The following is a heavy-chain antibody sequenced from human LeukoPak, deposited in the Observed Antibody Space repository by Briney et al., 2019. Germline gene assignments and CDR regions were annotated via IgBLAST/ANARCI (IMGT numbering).Heavy chain of an antibody. CDR2: IFSSGNT. D-gene: IGHD1-26*01. V-gene: IGHV4-59*08. J-gene: IGHJ4*02. Sequence: SETLSLTCTVSGGSINNYYWSWIRQPPGKGLEWIGYIFSSGNTYYNPSLKSRVTMSVDTSKNQFSLKLTSVTDANTAVYYCARQGGSYSPFGFWGQGTLVTVSS. CDR1: GGSINNYY. CDR3: ARQGGSYSPFGF.